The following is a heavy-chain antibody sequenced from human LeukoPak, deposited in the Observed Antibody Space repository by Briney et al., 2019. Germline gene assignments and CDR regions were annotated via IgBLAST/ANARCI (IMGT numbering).Heavy chain of an antibody. CDR1: GGTFSSYA. Sequence: SVKVSCKASGGTFSSYAISWVRQAPGQGLEWMGRIIPILGIANYAQKFQGRVTITADKSTSTAYMELSSLRSEDTAVYYCARDVEFGIAVAHWGQGTLVTVSS. V-gene: IGHV1-69*04. CDR3: ARDVEFGIAVAH. D-gene: IGHD6-19*01. J-gene: IGHJ4*02. CDR2: IIPILGIA.